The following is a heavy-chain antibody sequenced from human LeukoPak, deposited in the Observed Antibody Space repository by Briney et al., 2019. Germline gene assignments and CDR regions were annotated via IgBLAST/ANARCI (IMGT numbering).Heavy chain of an antibody. CDR3: AQGHYYGSGSLDY. CDR1: GFTFSSYG. D-gene: IGHD3-10*01. V-gene: IGHV3-23*01. J-gene: IGHJ4*02. Sequence: GGSLRLSCAASGFTFSSYGMSWVRQAPGKGLEWVSAIGGRDGSTYYADSVKGRFTISRDNSKNTLYVQMNSLRAEDTAVYYCAQGHYYGSGSLDYWGQGTLVTVSS. CDR2: IGGRDGST.